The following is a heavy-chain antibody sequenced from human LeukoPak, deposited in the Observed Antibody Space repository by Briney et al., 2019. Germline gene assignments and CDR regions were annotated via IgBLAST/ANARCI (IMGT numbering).Heavy chain of an antibody. CDR1: GFTFSSYE. CDR3: ARDRESSSWFDY. D-gene: IGHD6-13*01. Sequence: GGSLRLSCAASGFTFSSYEMNWVRQAPGKGLEWVSYISSSGSTIYYADSVKGRFTVSRDNAKNSLYLQMKSLRAEDTAVYYCARDRESSSWFDYWGQGTLVTVSS. J-gene: IGHJ4*02. V-gene: IGHV3-48*03. CDR2: ISSSGSTI.